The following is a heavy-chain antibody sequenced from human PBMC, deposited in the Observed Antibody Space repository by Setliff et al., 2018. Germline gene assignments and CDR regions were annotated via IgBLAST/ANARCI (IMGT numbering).Heavy chain of an antibody. CDR1: GYSFRNFG. Sequence: ASVKVSCKASGYSFRNFGITWVRQAPGQGLEWMGWISGYNTNTNYAQKLQGRVAMTTDTSTSTAYMELRSLRSDDSAVYYCARINFYVSSGHYYAPDYWGQGTLVTAPQ. CDR3: ARINFYVSSGHYYAPDY. V-gene: IGHV1-18*01. CDR2: ISGYNTNT. J-gene: IGHJ4*02. D-gene: IGHD3-22*01.